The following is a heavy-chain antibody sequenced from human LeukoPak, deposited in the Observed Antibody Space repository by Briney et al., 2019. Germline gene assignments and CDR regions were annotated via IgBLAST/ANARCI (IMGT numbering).Heavy chain of an antibody. V-gene: IGHV5-51*01. D-gene: IGHD2-21*02. Sequence: GESLKISCKGSGYTFTNYWIGWVRQMPGKGLEWMGIINPIDSVTRYSPSFQGQVTISADKSISTAYLQWSSLKASDTAMYYCARLANGDPYYFDSWGQGTLVTVSS. CDR3: ARLANGDPYYFDS. J-gene: IGHJ4*02. CDR1: GYTFTNYW. CDR2: INPIDSVT.